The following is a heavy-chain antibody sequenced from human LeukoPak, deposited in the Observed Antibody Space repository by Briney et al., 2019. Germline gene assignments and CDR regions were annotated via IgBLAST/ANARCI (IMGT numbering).Heavy chain of an antibody. J-gene: IGHJ4*02. CDR1: GFTFSRYW. CDR3: LTYSSRLKPDY. CDR2: INTDGSST. Sequence: WGSLRLAWAAAGFTFSRYWMDWVRQPPGKGLVWVSRINTDGSSTSYADSVKGRFTISRDNAKNTLYLQMNSLRAEDTAVYYCLTYSSRLKPDYWGQGTLVTVSS. V-gene: IGHV3-74*01. D-gene: IGHD6-13*01.